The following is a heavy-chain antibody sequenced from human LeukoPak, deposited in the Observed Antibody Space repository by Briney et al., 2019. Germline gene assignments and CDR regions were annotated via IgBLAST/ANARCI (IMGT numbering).Heavy chain of an antibody. J-gene: IGHJ4*02. CDR3: ARDALAYCGGDCFDY. D-gene: IGHD2-21*01. V-gene: IGHV4-31*03. CDR2: IYYSGST. CDR1: GGSISSGGYC. Sequence: PSETLSLTCTVSGGSISSGGYCWRWIRQHPGKGLEWIGYIYYSGSTYYNPSLKSRVTISVDTSKNQFSLKLSSVTAADTAVYYCARDALAYCGGDCFDYWGQGTLVTVSS.